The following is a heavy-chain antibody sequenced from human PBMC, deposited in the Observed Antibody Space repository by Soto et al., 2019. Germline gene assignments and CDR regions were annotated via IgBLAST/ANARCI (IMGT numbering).Heavy chain of an antibody. CDR3: AKEAVVVPAAMHDWFDP. J-gene: IGHJ5*02. V-gene: IGHV3-23*01. Sequence: GSLRLSCAASGFTFSSYAMSWVRQAPGKGLEWVSAISGSGGSTYYADSVEGRFTISRDNSKNTLYLQMNSLRAEDTAVYYCAKEAVVVPAAMHDWFDPWGQGTLVTVSS. CDR2: ISGSGGST. CDR1: GFTFSSYA. D-gene: IGHD2-2*01.